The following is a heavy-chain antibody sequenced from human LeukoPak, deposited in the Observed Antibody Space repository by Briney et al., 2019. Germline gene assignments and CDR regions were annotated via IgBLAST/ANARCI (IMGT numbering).Heavy chain of an antibody. Sequence: SETLSLTCTVSGGSISGSSYYWGWIRQPPGKGLEWIGSIYYSGSTYYNPSLKSRLTISVDTSKNQFSLKLSSVTAADTAVYYCARHGRAEMATIRGGSFDYWGQGTLVTVSS. CDR3: ARHGRAEMATIRGGSFDY. CDR2: IYYSGST. CDR1: GGSISGSSYY. V-gene: IGHV4-39*01. D-gene: IGHD5-24*01. J-gene: IGHJ4*02.